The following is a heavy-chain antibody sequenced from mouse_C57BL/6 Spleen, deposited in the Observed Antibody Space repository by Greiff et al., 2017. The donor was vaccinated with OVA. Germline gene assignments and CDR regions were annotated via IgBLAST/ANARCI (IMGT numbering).Heavy chain of an antibody. J-gene: IGHJ4*01. V-gene: IGHV1-82*01. CDR3: ARGTTPYYAMDY. CDR2: IYPGDGDT. D-gene: IGHD1-1*01. CDR1: GYAFSSSW. Sequence: VQLQQSGPELVKPGASVKISCKASGYAFSSSWMNWVKQRPGQGLEWIGRIYPGDGDTNYNGKFKGKATLTADKSSSTAYMQLSSLTSEDSAVYFCARGTTPYYAMDYWGQGTSVTVSS.